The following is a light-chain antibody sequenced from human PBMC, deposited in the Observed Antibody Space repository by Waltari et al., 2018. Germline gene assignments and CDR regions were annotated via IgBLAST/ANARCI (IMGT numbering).Light chain of an antibody. J-gene: IGKJ2*01. CDR3: QQYYDGRT. CDR2: HAS. Sequence: EIVMTQSPATLSVSPGERATLSCRASQSISIYLAWFQQKPGQAPRLLIFHASTRATGIPARLSGSGSGTEFTLTISSLQSEDVAVYYCQQYYDGRTFGQGTKLEIK. CDR1: QSISIY. V-gene: IGKV3-15*01.